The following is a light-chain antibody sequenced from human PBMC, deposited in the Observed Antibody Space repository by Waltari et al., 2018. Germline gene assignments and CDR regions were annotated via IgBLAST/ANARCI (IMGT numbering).Light chain of an antibody. CDR3: QQYYSIPQT. CDR1: RSVLYSSNNKNY. CDR2: WAS. Sequence: DIVMTQSPDSLTVSLGERATINCKSSRSVLYSSNNKNYVAWYQQKPGQPPKLLIFWASTRESGVPDRFSGSGSGTDFTLTISSLQAEDVAVYYCQQYYSIPQTFGQGTKLEIK. J-gene: IGKJ2*01. V-gene: IGKV4-1*01.